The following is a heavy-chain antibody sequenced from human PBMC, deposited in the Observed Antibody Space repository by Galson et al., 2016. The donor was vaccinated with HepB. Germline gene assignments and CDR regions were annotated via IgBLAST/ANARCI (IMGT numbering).Heavy chain of an antibody. Sequence: SLRLSCAASGFILNSDWMNWVRQTPGRGLEWVANIRADGRFQYYVDSVRGRFTISRDSAKNSLYLQMLGLRVEETAVYYCARESTGSYFDWGQGTLVTVSS. D-gene: IGHD3-10*01. CDR3: ARESTGSYFD. CDR1: GFILNSDW. V-gene: IGHV3-7*01. J-gene: IGHJ4*02. CDR2: IRADGRFQ.